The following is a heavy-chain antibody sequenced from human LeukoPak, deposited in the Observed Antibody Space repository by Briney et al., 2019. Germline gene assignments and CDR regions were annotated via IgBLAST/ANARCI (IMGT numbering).Heavy chain of an antibody. Sequence: RASVKVSCKASGGTFSSYAISWVRQAPGQGLEWMGWINPDSGGTNYAQKFQGRVTVTRDTSISTAYMQLSRLSSDDTAVYYCARVDDRGHYYDSSGPRKLFDYWGQGTLVTVSS. J-gene: IGHJ4*02. D-gene: IGHD3-22*01. V-gene: IGHV1-2*02. CDR2: INPDSGGT. CDR1: GGTFSSYA. CDR3: ARVDDRGHYYDSSGPRKLFDY.